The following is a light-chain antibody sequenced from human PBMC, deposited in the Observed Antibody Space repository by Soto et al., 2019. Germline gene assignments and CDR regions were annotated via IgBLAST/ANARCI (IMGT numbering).Light chain of an antibody. CDR3: QQYNNWPPWT. J-gene: IGKJ1*01. CDR1: QTVSITY. Sequence: TQSPGTLSLSHGESATLSCRASQTVSITYLTWYQQKPGQAPRLLIYGASTRATGIPARFSGSGSGTEFTLTISSLQSEDFAVYYCQQYNNWPPWTFGQGTKVDIK. CDR2: GAS. V-gene: IGKV3-15*01.